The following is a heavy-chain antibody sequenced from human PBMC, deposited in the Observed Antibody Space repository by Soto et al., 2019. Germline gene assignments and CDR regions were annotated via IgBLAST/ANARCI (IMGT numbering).Heavy chain of an antibody. J-gene: IGHJ6*02. CDR1: GFTFSSYE. D-gene: IGHD4-17*01. V-gene: IGHV3-48*03. CDR3: ARDLGTVTYDRPGYGMDV. CDR2: ISSSGSTI. Sequence: EVQLVESGGGLVQPGGSLRLSCAASGFTFSSYEMNWVRQAPGKGLEWVSYISSSGSTIYYADSVKGRFTISRDNAKNSLYLQMNSLRAEDTAVYYCARDLGTVTYDRPGYGMDVWGQGTTVTVSS.